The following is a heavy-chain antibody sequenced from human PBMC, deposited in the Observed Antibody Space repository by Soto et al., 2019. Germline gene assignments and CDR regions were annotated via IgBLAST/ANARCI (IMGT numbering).Heavy chain of an antibody. V-gene: IGHV1-46*01. J-gene: IGHJ4*02. CDR3: ARDPIAAAGTFDY. CDR1: GYTFTSYY. Sequence: GXSVKVSCKASGYTFTSYYMHWVRQAPGQGLEWMGIINPSGGSTSYSQKFQGRVTMTRDTSTSTVYMELSSLRSEDTAVYYCARDPIAAAGTFDYWGQGTLVTV. D-gene: IGHD6-13*01. CDR2: INPSGGST.